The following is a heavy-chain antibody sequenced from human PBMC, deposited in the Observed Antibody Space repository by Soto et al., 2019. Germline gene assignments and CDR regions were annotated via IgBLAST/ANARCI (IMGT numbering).Heavy chain of an antibody. CDR3: ARDGREASGMDV. CDR1: GCSMSSHY. V-gene: IGHV4-59*11. D-gene: IGHD1-26*01. Sequence: SLTCTVSGCSMSSHYWSWFLQAPGKGLEWIGHIYYRGSTTYNPSLRSRSTISVDTSNNQFSLKLNSVTTADTAVYYCARDGREASGMDVWGQGTKVTVSS. J-gene: IGHJ6*02. CDR2: IYYRGST.